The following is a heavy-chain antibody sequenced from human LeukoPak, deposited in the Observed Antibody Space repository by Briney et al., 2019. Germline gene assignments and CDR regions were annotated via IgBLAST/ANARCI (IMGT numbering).Heavy chain of an antibody. V-gene: IGHV3-21*01. D-gene: IGHD3-10*02. CDR3: AELGITMIGGV. J-gene: IGHJ6*04. CDR2: IISSSSYI. CDR1: GFTFSSYT. Sequence: GGSLRLSCAASGFTFSSYTMNWVRQAPGKGLEWVSAIISSSSYIYYADSVKGRFTISRHNDKRSLYLQMNSLRAEDTAVYYCAELGITMIGGVWGKGTTVTISS.